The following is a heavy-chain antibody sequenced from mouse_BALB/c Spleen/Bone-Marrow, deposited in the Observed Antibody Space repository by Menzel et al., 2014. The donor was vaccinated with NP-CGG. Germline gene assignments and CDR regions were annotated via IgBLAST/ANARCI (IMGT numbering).Heavy chain of an antibody. CDR3: ARSHYYGPYYAMDY. V-gene: IGHV1-9*01. CDR2: ILPGSGTT. Sequence: VQLQQSGAELMKPGASVKISCKTTGYTFXSYRIEWVKQRPGHGLEWIGEILPGSGTTNYNEKFKGKATFTADTSSNTAYMQLSSLTSEDSAVYYCARSHYYGPYYAMDYWGQGTSVAVSS. CDR1: GYTFXSYR. J-gene: IGHJ4*01. D-gene: IGHD1-1*01.